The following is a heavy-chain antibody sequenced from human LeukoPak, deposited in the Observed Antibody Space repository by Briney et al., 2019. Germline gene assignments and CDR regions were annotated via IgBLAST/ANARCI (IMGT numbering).Heavy chain of an antibody. CDR1: GFTFSSYW. J-gene: IGHJ6*03. Sequence: GGSLRLSCAASGFTFSSYWMTWVRQAPGKGLEWVANIKQDGSDKDYVESVRGRFTVSRDNAKNSLYLQMNSLRVEDTAVYYCARDLYYLDVRGEGTTVTVSS. CDR3: ARDLYYLDV. CDR2: IKQDGSDK. V-gene: IGHV3-7*01.